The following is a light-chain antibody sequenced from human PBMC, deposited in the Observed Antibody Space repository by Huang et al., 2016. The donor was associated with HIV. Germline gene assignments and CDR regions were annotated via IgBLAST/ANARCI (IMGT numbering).Light chain of an antibody. Sequence: EIVMTQSPATLSVSPGERATLPCRASQSVSSNLAGYQLKHGQAPRLLIYGSSTRVTGCPAMFSGSGSGTEFTRTISSLQSEDFAVYYCQQYDNGPIAFGQGTRLEI. CDR1: QSVSSN. J-gene: IGKJ5*01. V-gene: IGKV3-15*01. CDR2: GSS. CDR3: QQYDNGPIA.